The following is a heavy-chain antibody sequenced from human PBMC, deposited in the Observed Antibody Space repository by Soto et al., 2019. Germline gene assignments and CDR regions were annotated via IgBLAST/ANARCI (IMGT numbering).Heavy chain of an antibody. CDR1: GFTFGNYA. CDR3: ARAGIQTSVTTRIDF. J-gene: IGHJ4*02. D-gene: IGHD4-17*01. CDR2: ISASGGTT. V-gene: IGHV3-23*01. Sequence: DVQLLESGGGLVQPGGSLRLSCAASGFTFGNYAMNWVRQAPGKGLEWVSTISASGGTTYYADSVKGRFTISRDNSKNTRYLHMNSLRGEDTAVYYCARAGIQTSVTTRIDFWGQGTLVPVSS.